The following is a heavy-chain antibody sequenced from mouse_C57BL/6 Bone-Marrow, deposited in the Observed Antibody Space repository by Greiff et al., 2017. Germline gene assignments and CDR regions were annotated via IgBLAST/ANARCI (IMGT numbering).Heavy chain of an antibody. CDR2: IDPEDGET. V-gene: IGHV14-2*01. D-gene: IGHD1-1*01. CDR3: ARGGITTVVEGYFDY. Sequence: VQLKESGAELVKPGASVKLSCTASGFNIKDYYMHWVKQRTEQGLEWIGRIDPEDGETKYAPKFQGKATITADTSSNTAYLQLSSLTSEDTAVYYCARGGITTVVEGYFDYWGQGTTLTVSS. J-gene: IGHJ2*01. CDR1: GFNIKDYY.